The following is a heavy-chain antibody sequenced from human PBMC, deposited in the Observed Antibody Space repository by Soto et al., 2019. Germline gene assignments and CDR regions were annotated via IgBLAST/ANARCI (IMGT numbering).Heavy chain of an antibody. J-gene: IGHJ4*02. D-gene: IGHD3-10*01. CDR3: ARAPRGNYGYPSYFDY. CDR1: GGSGSSGSYY. CDR2: IYYSGST. V-gene: IGHV4-61*01. Sequence: PSETLSLTCTFSGGSGSSGSYYWSWIRQPPGKGLEWIGYIYYSGSTNYNPSLKSRVTISVDTSKNQFSLKLSSVTAADTAVYYCARAPRGNYGYPSYFDYWGQGTLVTVSS.